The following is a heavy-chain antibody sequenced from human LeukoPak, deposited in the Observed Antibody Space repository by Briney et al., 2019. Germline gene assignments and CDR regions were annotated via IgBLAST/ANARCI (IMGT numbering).Heavy chain of an antibody. D-gene: IGHD2-15*01. CDR3: ARERSPKCSGGSCYLDC. J-gene: IGHJ4*02. Sequence: PGGSLRLSCAASGFTFSTYTLSWVRQAPGKGLEWVSSISSSSSTYIYYADSVKGRFTISRDNAKSSLYLQMNSLRAEDTAVYYCARERSPKCSGGSCYLDCWGQGTLVTVSS. CDR2: ISSSSSTYI. V-gene: IGHV3-21*01. CDR1: GFTFSTYT.